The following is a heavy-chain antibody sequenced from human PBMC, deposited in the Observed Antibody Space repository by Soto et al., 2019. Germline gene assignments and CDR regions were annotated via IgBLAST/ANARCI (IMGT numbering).Heavy chain of an antibody. Sequence: SQTLSLTCALSVDSVSSNSAAWNWVRQSPSRGLEWLGRTKYRSKWYNDYATSVKSRIIINADTSKNQFSLQLNSVTPEDTAVYYGAREGSSTWTYSFDFWGQGVLVTVSS. D-gene: IGHD6-13*01. CDR3: AREGSSTWTYSFDF. CDR2: TKYRSKWYN. CDR1: VDSVSSNSAA. J-gene: IGHJ4*02. V-gene: IGHV6-1*01.